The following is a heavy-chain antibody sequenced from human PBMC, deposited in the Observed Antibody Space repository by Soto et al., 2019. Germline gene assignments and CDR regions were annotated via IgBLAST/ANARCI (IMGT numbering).Heavy chain of an antibody. Sequence: GGSLRLSCAASGFTFSSCAMTWVRQAPGMGLQWASAISDSGGSTYYADSVRGRFTISRDNSKNTLYLQLNSLGAEDTAVYYCAKDKPAAGSQWLVPIWGRGTLVTAPQ. D-gene: IGHD6-19*01. J-gene: IGHJ4*02. V-gene: IGHV3-23*01. CDR1: GFTFSSCA. CDR2: ISDSGGST. CDR3: AKDKPAAGSQWLVPI.